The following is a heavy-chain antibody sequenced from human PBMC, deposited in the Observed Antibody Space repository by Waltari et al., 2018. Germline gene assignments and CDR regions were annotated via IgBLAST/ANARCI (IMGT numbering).Heavy chain of an antibody. CDR3: ARSTGYSSSWYRGGNYFDY. CDR2: INHSGST. J-gene: IGHJ4*02. D-gene: IGHD6-13*01. V-gene: IGHV4-34*01. Sequence: QVQLQQWGAGLFKPSETLSLTCAVYGGSFGGYYWGWIRQPPGKGLEWIGEINHSGSTNYNPSLKSRVTISVDTSKNQFSLKLSSVTAADTAVCYCARSTGYSSSWYRGGNYFDYWGQGTLVTVSS. CDR1: GGSFGGYY.